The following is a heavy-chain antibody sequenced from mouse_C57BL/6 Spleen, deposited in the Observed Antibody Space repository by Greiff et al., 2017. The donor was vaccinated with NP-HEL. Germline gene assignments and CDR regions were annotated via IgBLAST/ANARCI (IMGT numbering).Heavy chain of an antibody. CDR1: GYTFTDYY. Sequence: EVKLQQSGPELVKPGASVKISCKASGYTFTDYYMNWVKQSHGKSLEWIGDINPNNGGTSYNQKFKGKATLTVDKSSSTAYMELRSLTSEDSAVYYCARIGVYYGSSYWYFDVWGTGTTVTVSS. V-gene: IGHV1-26*01. CDR3: ARIGVYYGSSYWYFDV. D-gene: IGHD1-1*01. CDR2: INPNNGGT. J-gene: IGHJ1*03.